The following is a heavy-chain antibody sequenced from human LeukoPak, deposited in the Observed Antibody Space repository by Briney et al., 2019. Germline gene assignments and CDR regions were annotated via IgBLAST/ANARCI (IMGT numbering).Heavy chain of an antibody. V-gene: IGHV3-21*01. D-gene: IGHD1-14*01. CDR2: ISHSSRNT. CDR3: ARDMNLGY. J-gene: IGHJ4*02. CDR1: GFTFSIYS. Sequence: GGSLRLSCAASGFTFSIYSMNWVRQAPGKGLEWVSSISHSSRNTYYADSVKGRFTISRDNAKNSLYLQMNSLRAEDTAVYYCARDMNLGYWGQGTLVPVSS.